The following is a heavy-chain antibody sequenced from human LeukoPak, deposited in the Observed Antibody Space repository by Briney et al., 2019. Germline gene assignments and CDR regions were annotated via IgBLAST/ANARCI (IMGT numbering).Heavy chain of an antibody. CDR1: GYTFTSYG. Sequence: GASVKVSCKASGYTFTSYGISWVRQAPGQGLEWMGWISAYNGNTNYAQKLQGRVTMTTDTSTSTAYMELRSLRSDDTAVYYCARGVVVVPAAIHYYYYMDVWGKGTTVTVSS. CDR3: ARGVVVVPAAIHYYYYMDV. J-gene: IGHJ6*03. D-gene: IGHD2-2*02. V-gene: IGHV1-18*01. CDR2: ISAYNGNT.